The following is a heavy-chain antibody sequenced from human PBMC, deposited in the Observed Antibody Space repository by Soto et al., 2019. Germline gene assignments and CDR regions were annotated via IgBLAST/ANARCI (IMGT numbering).Heavy chain of an antibody. CDR2: IYYIGNT. Sequence: SETLSLTCIVSNGSISSRSSYWGWIRQTPGKGLEWIGSIYYIGNTYYNPSLKSRVTISMDTSKTQFSLKMNSVTAADTAVYLCGGQDYGAKGYYFENWGQGALVTVSS. D-gene: IGHD4-17*01. J-gene: IGHJ4*02. CDR1: NGSISSRSSY. V-gene: IGHV4-39*01. CDR3: GGQDYGAKGYYFEN.